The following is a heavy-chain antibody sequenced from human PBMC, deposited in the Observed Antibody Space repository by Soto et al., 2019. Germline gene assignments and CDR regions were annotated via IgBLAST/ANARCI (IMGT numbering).Heavy chain of an antibody. CDR3: AKDLLRPGRAYGMDV. CDR2: ISYDGSNK. J-gene: IGHJ6*02. Sequence: QVQLVESGGGVVQPGRSLRLSCAASGFTFSSYGMHWVCQAPGKGLEWVAVISYDGSNKYYAESLKGRFTISRDNTENTLYLQMNSLRAEDTAVYYCAKDLLRPGRAYGMDVWGQGTTVTVSS. CDR1: GFTFSSYG. V-gene: IGHV3-30*18.